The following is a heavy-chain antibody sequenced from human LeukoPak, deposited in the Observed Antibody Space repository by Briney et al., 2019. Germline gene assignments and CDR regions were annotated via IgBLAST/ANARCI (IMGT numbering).Heavy chain of an antibody. CDR3: ARVGVSYYYYMDV. Sequence: SETLSLTCTVSGYSISSGYYWGWIRQPPGKGLEWIGSIYHSGSTYYNPSLKSRVTISVDTFKNQFSLKLSSVTAADTAVYYCARVGVSYYYYMDVWGKGTTVTVSS. J-gene: IGHJ6*03. CDR1: GYSISSGYY. CDR2: IYHSGST. D-gene: IGHD3-10*01. V-gene: IGHV4-38-2*02.